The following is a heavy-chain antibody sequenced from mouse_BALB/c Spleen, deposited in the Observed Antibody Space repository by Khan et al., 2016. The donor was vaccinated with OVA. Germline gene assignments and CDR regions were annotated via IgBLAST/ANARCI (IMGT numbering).Heavy chain of an antibody. CDR1: GDSITSGY. CDR3: TRTTNRYAFVY. V-gene: IGHV3-8*02. D-gene: IGHD2-14*01. Sequence: EVQFQESGPSLVKPSQTLSLTCSFTGDSITSGYWNWIRKFSGNKLEYMGYIIYTGYTYYNPSLKSRISITRHTSKNQYYLQLSSVTDEDTATYYCTRTTNRYAFVYWGQGTLVTVSA. J-gene: IGHJ3*01. CDR2: IIYTGYT.